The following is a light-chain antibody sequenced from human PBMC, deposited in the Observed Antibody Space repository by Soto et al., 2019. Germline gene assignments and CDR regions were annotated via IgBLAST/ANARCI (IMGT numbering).Light chain of an antibody. V-gene: IGLV2-14*02. Sequence: QSALTQPASVSGSPGQSITISCTETSSDVGSYNLVSWYQQHPGKAPKLMISEVSNRPSGVSNRFSGSKSGNTASLTISGLQAEDEADYYCSSYTGTSPPLVFGGGTKLTVL. CDR2: EVS. CDR1: SSDVGSYNL. CDR3: SSYTGTSPPLV. J-gene: IGLJ3*02.